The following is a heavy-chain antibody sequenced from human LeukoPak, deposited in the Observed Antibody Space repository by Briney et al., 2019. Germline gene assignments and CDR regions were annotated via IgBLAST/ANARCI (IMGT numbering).Heavy chain of an antibody. Sequence: SETLSLTCTVSGGSISSYYWSWIRQPPAKGLEWIGYIYYSGSTNYNPSLTSRVTISVDTSKNQFSLKLSSVTAADTAVYYCARQRGSSSSWYFDYWGQGTLVTVSS. CDR3: ARQRGSSSSWYFDY. CDR1: GGSISSYY. CDR2: IYYSGST. V-gene: IGHV4-59*08. D-gene: IGHD6-13*01. J-gene: IGHJ4*02.